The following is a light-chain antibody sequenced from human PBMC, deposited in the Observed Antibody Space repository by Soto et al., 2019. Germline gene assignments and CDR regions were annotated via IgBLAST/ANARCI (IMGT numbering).Light chain of an antibody. CDR1: QSISSW. J-gene: IGKJ1*01. CDR3: QQYNSYSWT. Sequence: GDRVTITCRASQSISSWLAWYQQKPGKAPKLRSYDASSLESGVPSRFSGSGSGTEFTRTSSSLQPDDFATDYGQQYNSYSWTFGQGTKVDIK. CDR2: DAS. V-gene: IGKV1-5*01.